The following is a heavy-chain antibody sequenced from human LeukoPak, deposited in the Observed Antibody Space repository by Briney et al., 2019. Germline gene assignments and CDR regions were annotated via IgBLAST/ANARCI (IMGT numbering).Heavy chain of an antibody. D-gene: IGHD2-15*01. CDR2: MNPNSGNT. V-gene: IGHV1-8*01. CDR1: GYTSTSYD. CDR3: ARGAFRYCSAGSCSSDY. Sequence: ASVKVSCKASGYTSTSYDINWVRQATGQGLEWMGWMNPNSGNTGYAQKFQGRVTMTRNTSISTAYMELSSLRSEDTAVYYCARGAFRYCSAGSCSSDYWGQGTLVTVSS. J-gene: IGHJ4*02.